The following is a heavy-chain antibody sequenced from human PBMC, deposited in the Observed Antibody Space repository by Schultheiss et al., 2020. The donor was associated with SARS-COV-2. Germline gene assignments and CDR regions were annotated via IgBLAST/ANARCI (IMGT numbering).Heavy chain of an antibody. CDR1: GGSLRNYY. CDR3: ARAPQGGNFDY. J-gene: IGHJ4*02. V-gene: IGHV4-59*12. Sequence: SETLSLTCTVSGGSLRNYYRVWIRQPPGKGLEWIGYIYYSGSTNYNPSLKSRVTISVDTSKNQFSLKLSSVTAADTAVYYCARAPQGGNFDYWGQGTLVTVSS. D-gene: IGHD1-26*01. CDR2: IYYSGST.